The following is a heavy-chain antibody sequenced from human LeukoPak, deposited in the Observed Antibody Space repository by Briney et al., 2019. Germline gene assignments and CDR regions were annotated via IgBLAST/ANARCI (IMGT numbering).Heavy chain of an antibody. Sequence: GGSLRLSCVAPGFSFSTSSMTWVRQSPGKGLEWLANIKEDGSDKVYVDSVKGRFTISRDNAKNSLYLQMNTLRVDDSAVYYCARDPYSGKYGAFDIWGQGTMVTISS. CDR2: IKEDGSDK. J-gene: IGHJ3*02. CDR1: GFSFSTSS. CDR3: ARDPYSGKYGAFDI. D-gene: IGHD1-26*01. V-gene: IGHV3-7*01.